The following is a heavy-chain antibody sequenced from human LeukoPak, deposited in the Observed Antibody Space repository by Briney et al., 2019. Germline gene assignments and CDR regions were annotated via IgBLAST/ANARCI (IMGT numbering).Heavy chain of an antibody. V-gene: IGHV3-9*01. Sequence: GGSLRLSCGVSGFTFPDYAMHWVRQAPGKGLEWVSGISWNSASIDYADSVKGRFTMSRDNSKNTVYLQMNSLRPEDTALYYCVRDWEWAFDYWGQGTLLTVSS. CDR1: GFTFPDYA. J-gene: IGHJ4*02. D-gene: IGHD3-3*01. CDR2: ISWNSASI. CDR3: VRDWEWAFDY.